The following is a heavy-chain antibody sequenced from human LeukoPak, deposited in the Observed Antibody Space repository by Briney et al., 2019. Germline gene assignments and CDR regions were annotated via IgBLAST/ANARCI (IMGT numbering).Heavy chain of an antibody. V-gene: IGHV3-21*01. J-gene: IGHJ5*02. D-gene: IGHD1-26*01. Sequence: GGSLRLSCAASGFTFSSYSMNWVRQAPGKGLEWVSSISSSSSDIYYADSVKGRFTISRDNAKNSLYLQMNSLRAEDTAVYYCARDPGSYRWEGWFDPWGQGTLVTVSS. CDR2: ISSSSSDI. CDR3: ARDPGSYRWEGWFDP. CDR1: GFTFSSYS.